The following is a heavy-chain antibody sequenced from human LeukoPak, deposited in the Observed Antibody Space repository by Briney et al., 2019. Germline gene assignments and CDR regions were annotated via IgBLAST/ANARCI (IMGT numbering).Heavy chain of an antibody. CDR3: ARVLKGLDILTGYRNYYYYGMDV. Sequence: SETLSLTCTVSGGSISSSSYYWGWIRQPPGKGLEWIGSIYYSGSTYYNPSLKSRVTISVDTSKNQFSLKLSSVTAADTAVYYCARVLKGLDILTGYRNYYYYGMDVWGQGTTVTVSS. J-gene: IGHJ6*02. CDR1: GGSISSSSYY. CDR2: IYYSGST. V-gene: IGHV4-39*07. D-gene: IGHD3-9*01.